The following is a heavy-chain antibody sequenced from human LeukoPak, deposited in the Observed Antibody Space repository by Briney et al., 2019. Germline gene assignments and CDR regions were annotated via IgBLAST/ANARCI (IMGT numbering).Heavy chain of an antibody. V-gene: IGHV3-7*04. Sequence: GSLRLSCAASGFTFSDYWMSWVRQAPGKGLEWVANIQQDGSEKYYVDSVKGRFTISRDNAKKSLFLQVSSLRGEDTAVYYCARDRGFSYGIDFWGQGTLVTVSS. CDR1: GFTFSDYW. CDR3: ARDRGFSYGIDF. D-gene: IGHD5-18*01. CDR2: IQQDGSEK. J-gene: IGHJ4*02.